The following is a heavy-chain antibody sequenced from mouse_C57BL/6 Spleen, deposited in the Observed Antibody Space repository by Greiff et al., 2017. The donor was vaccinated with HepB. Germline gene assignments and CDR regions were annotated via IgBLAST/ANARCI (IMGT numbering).Heavy chain of an antibody. J-gene: IGHJ2*01. CDR1: GYAFSSSW. CDR3: ARSYDYDGGSGDY. V-gene: IGHV1-82*01. Sequence: VQLQQSGPELVKPGASVKISCKASGYAFSSSWMNWVKQRPGKGLEWIGRIYPGDGDNNYNGKFKGKATLTADKSSSTAYRQLSSLTSEDSAVYFCARSYDYDGGSGDYWGQGTTLTVSS. D-gene: IGHD2-4*01. CDR2: IYPGDGDN.